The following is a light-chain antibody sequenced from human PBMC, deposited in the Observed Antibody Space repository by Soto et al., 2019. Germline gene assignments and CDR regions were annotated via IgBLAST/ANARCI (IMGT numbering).Light chain of an antibody. J-gene: IGLJ1*01. CDR3: TSYITSTPRQLV. CDR2: DVS. Sequence: QSARTQPASVSGSPGQSITISCTGTSSDVGGYNYVSWYQQHPGKAPKFMIYDVSNRPSGVSNRFSGSKSGNTASLTISGLQAEDEADYYSTSYITSTPRQLVFRPGTKVNVL. V-gene: IGLV2-14*01. CDR1: SSDVGGYNY.